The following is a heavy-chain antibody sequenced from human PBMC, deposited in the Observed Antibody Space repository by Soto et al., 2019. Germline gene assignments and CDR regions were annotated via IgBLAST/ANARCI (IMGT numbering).Heavy chain of an antibody. J-gene: IGHJ4*02. V-gene: IGHV1-8*01. CDR3: ARGSPGPVDH. CDR2: MNPHSGDT. CDR1: GYSFTSLH. D-gene: IGHD3-10*01. Sequence: ASVKVSCKASGYSFTSLHFNWVRQATRQGRDCISWMNPHSGDTGFAQRFQGRVTMTRNTSIITAYMELRSLRAQDTAVYYCARGSPGPVDHWGQGTQVTVSS.